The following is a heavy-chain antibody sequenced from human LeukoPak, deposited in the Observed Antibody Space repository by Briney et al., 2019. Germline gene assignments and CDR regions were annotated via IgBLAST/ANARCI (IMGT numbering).Heavy chain of an antibody. V-gene: IGHV3-43D*03. J-gene: IGHJ4*02. CDR2: ISWDGGST. Sequence: GGSLRLSCAASGFTFDDYAMHWVRQAPGKGLEWVSLISWDGGSTYYADSVKGRFTISRDNSKNSLYLQMNSLRAEDTALYYCAKDISRSQLQESLRYFDWLPLDYWGQGTLVTVSS. CDR3: AKDISRSQLQESLRYFDWLPLDY. CDR1: GFTFDDYA. D-gene: IGHD3-9*01.